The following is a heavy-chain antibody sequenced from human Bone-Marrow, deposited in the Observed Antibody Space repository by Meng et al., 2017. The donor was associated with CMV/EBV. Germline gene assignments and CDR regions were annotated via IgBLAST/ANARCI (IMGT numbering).Heavy chain of an antibody. CDR1: GYTFTSYD. CDR3: ARGHYYDFWSGYYTGYYFEY. J-gene: IGHJ4*02. Sequence: ASVKVSCKASGYTFTSYDINWVRQATGQGLEWMGWMNPNSGNTGYAQKFQGRVTITRNTSISTAYMELSSLRSEDTAVYYCARGHYYDFWSGYYTGYYFEYWGQGTLVTVSS. V-gene: IGHV1-8*03. D-gene: IGHD3-3*01. CDR2: MNPNSGNT.